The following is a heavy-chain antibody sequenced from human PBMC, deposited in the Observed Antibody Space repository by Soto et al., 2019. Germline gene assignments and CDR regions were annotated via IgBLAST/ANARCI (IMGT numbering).Heavy chain of an antibody. CDR1: GFTFSSYG. Sequence: GGSLRLSCAASGFTFSSYGMHWVRQAPGKGLEWVAVISYDGSNKYYADSVKGRFTISRDNSKNTLYLQMNSLRAEDTAVYYCAKDLAVASLFSDYYYGMDVWGQGTTVTVSS. V-gene: IGHV3-30*18. CDR3: AKDLAVASLFSDYYYGMDV. J-gene: IGHJ6*02. D-gene: IGHD6-19*01. CDR2: ISYDGSNK.